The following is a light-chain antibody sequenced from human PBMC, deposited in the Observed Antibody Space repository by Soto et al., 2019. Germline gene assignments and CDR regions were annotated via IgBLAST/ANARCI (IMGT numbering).Light chain of an antibody. CDR3: CSYAGSSTPLV. J-gene: IGLJ1*01. CDR2: EVN. CDR1: SGDIGSYNL. V-gene: IGLV2-23*02. Sequence: QSVLTQPASVSGSPGQSITISCTGTSGDIGSYNLVSWYLHHPGKAPQLMIYEVNKRPSGVSDRFSGSKSGNTASLTISGLQSEDETDYYCCSYAGSSTPLVFGTGTKVT.